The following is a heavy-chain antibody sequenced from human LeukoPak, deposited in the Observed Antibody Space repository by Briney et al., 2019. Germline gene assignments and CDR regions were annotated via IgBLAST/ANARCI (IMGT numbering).Heavy chain of an antibody. CDR1: GGTFSSYA. CDR2: IIPIFGTA. J-gene: IGHJ3*02. CDR3: ARDPAPILGYCSSTSCYDYRHDAFDI. Sequence: SVKVSCKASGGTFSSYAISWVRQAPGQGLEWMGGIIPIFGTANYVQKFQGRVTITADESTSTAYMELSSLRSEDTAVYYCARDPAPILGYCSSTSCYDYRHDAFDIWGQGTMVTVSS. D-gene: IGHD2-2*01. V-gene: IGHV1-69*13.